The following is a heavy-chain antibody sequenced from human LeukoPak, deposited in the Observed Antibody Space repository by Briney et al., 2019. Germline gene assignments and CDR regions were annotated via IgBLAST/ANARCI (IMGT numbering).Heavy chain of an antibody. CDR2: IIPILGIA. CDR1: GGTFSSYA. V-gene: IGHV1-69*04. J-gene: IGHJ5*02. CDR3: ARDDYDSSGYYNQDNWFDP. Sequence: SVKVSCKASGGTFSSYAISWVRQAPGQGLEWMGRIIPILGIANYAQKFQGRVTITADKSTSTAYMELSSLRSEDTAVYYCARDDYDSSGYYNQDNWFDPWGQGTLVTVSS. D-gene: IGHD3-22*01.